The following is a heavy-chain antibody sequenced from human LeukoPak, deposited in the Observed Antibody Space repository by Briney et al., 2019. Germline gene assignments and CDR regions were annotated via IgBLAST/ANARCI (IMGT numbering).Heavy chain of an antibody. CDR1: GFTFRNCA. CDR3: AKHVSGSLFYFDY. CDR2: ISGTGYNT. V-gene: IGHV3-23*01. Sequence: GGSLTLSCAVSGFTFRNCAMSWVRQAPGKGLEWVSGISGTGYNTYYADSVKGRFTISRDNSKNTLYLQMNSLGAEDTAVYYCAKHVSGSLFYFDYWGQRTLVTVSS. J-gene: IGHJ4*02. D-gene: IGHD3-10*01.